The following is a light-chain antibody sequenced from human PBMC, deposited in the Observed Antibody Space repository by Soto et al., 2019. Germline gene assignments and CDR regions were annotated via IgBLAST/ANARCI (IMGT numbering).Light chain of an antibody. CDR1: QGISSY. J-gene: IGKJ5*01. CDR2: AAS. CDR3: QQLNSYST. Sequence: IQLTQSPSSLSASVGDRVTITCRASQGISSYLAWYQQKPGKAPKLLIYAASTLQNGVPSRFSGSGSGTDFTLSISCLQPEEFATDYCQQLNSYSTSGKGTRVEIK. V-gene: IGKV1-9*01.